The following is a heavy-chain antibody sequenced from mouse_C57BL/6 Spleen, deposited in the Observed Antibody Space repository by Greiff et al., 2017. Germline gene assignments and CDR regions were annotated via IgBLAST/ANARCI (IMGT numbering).Heavy chain of an antibody. V-gene: IGHV1-18*01. CDR1: GYTFTDYN. Sequence: VQLQQSGPELVKPGASVKIPCKASGYTFTDYNMDWVKQSHGKSLEWMGDINPNNGGTIYNQKFKGKATLTVDKSSSTAYMELRSLTSEDTAVYYCARFYYYGSSLNYYAMDYWGQGTSVTVSS. CDR2: INPNNGGT. J-gene: IGHJ4*01. CDR3: ARFYYYGSSLNYYAMDY. D-gene: IGHD1-1*01.